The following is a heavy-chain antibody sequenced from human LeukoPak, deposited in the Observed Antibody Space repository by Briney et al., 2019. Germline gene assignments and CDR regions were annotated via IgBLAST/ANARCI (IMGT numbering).Heavy chain of an antibody. CDR1: GYTFIAYY. Sequence: GASVKVSCKASGYTFIAYYMFWVRQAPGQGLEWMGWINPNSGATGHAQKFQGRVTMTRDTSISTSYMEVTGLRSDDTAVYFCAGDGYCRGSSCPFQHWGQGTMVTVSS. CDR2: INPNSGAT. J-gene: IGHJ1*01. CDR3: AGDGYCRGSSCPFQH. D-gene: IGHD2-2*03. V-gene: IGHV1-2*02.